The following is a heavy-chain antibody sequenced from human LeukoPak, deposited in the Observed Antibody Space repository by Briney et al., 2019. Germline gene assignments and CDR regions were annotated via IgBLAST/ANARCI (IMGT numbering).Heavy chain of an antibody. V-gene: IGHV3-74*01. CDR1: GFTFSTYY. D-gene: IGHD2-2*01. CDR2: IDSDGSGT. J-gene: IGHJ5*01. Sequence: PGGSLRLFCAASGFTFSTYYMSWVRQAPGKGLIWVSRIDSDGSGTTYADSVKGRFTISSDNAKNTLYLQMNSLRAEDTAVYYCARGNCSSRISCRNWFDSWGQGTLVTVSS. CDR3: ARGNCSSRISCRNWFDS.